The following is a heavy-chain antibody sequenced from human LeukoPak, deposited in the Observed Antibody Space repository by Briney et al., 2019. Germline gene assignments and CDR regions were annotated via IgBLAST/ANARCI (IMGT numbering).Heavy chain of an antibody. CDR2: IGTAGDT. CDR3: AREARYYYGLGGMDV. D-gene: IGHD3-10*01. CDR1: GFPFSSYD. V-gene: IGHV3-13*01. Sequence: GGSLRLSCAASGFPFSSYDMQWVRQATGKGLEWVSAIGTAGDTYYPGSVKGRFTISRENAKNSLYLQMNSLRAGDTAVYYCAREARYYYGLGGMDVWGQGTTVTVSS. J-gene: IGHJ6*02.